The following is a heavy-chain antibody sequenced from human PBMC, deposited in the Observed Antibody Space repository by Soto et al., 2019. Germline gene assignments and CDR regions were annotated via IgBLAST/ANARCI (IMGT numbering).Heavy chain of an antibody. D-gene: IGHD3-22*01. CDR3: ARNYYDGSGPYY. V-gene: IGHV4-39*01. CDR2: LDAPGGT. CDR1: GGSLSSTSYH. J-gene: IGHJ4*02. Sequence: PSETLSLTCTASGGSLSSTSYHWLWIRQPPGTGLAWGGRLDAPGGTVYNPSLKSRVTISADTSKNQFSLKVNSVTAADTALYDCARNYYDGSGPYYWCQGTLVTVSS.